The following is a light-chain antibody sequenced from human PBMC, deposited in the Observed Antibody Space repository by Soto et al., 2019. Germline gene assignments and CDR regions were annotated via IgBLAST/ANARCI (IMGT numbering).Light chain of an antibody. CDR2: DVS. CDR3: QQYNSYPGT. Sequence: EIVRTQSPATPSVSPGERANIPRRASQSVNRNLAWYQKQPGQAPSLLIYDVSNRATGIPARFSGSGSGTDFNLTISRLQTDECATYYCQQYNSYPGTFGQGTKVEIK. V-gene: IGKV3D-15*01. CDR1: QSVNRN. J-gene: IGKJ1*01.